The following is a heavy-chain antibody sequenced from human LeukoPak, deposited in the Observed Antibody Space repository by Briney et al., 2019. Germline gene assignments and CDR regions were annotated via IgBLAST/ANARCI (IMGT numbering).Heavy chain of an antibody. CDR2: ISSSGSTI. D-gene: IGHD2-2*01. CDR3: ARVDIVVVPAAMILGNYYYYGMDV. J-gene: IGHJ6*02. Sequence: KTGGSLRLSCTASGFTFSDYYMSWIRQAPGKGLEWVSYISSSGSTIYYADSVKGRFTISRDNAKNSLYLQMNSLRAEDTAVYYCARVDIVVVPAAMILGNYYYYGMDVWGQGTTVTVSS. V-gene: IGHV3-11*01. CDR1: GFTFSDYY.